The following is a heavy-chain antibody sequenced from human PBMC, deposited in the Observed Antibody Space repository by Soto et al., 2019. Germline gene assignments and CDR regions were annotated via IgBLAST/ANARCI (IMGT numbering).Heavy chain of an antibody. Sequence: ASVKLSCKASGDTFSTYTITWMRQAPGQGLEWMGGIIPRSATSKYAQKFQGRVIMTRDTSTSTVYMELSSLRSEDTAVYYCARVLHPGYSSSWYYYYGMDVWGQGTTVTVSS. CDR1: GDTFSTYT. CDR3: ARVLHPGYSSSWYYYYGMDV. J-gene: IGHJ6*02. V-gene: IGHV1-69*05. CDR2: IIPRSATS. D-gene: IGHD6-13*01.